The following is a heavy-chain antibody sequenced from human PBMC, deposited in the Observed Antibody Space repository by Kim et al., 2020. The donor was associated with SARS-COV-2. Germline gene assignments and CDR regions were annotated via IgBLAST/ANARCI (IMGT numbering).Heavy chain of an antibody. CDR2: IYYSGST. V-gene: IGHV4-59*13. CDR3: ALEMATAWFDP. CDR1: GGPISSYY. Sequence: SETLSLTCTVSGGPISSYYWSWIRQPPGKGLEWIGYIYYSGSTNYNPSLKSRVTISVDTSKNQFSLKLSSVTAADTAVYYCALEMATAWFDPWGQGTLVT. J-gene: IGHJ5*02.